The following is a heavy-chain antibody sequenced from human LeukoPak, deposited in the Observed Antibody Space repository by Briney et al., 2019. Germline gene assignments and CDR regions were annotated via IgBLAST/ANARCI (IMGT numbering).Heavy chain of an antibody. V-gene: IGHV3-7*03. Sequence: GGSLRLSCAVYGLSLGSNWMSWVRQAPGKGPEWVANINPDGNDKYYVDSVKGRFTISRDNAKNSLYLQMNSLRAEDTAVYYCAKDGRAWSYWGRGTLVTVSS. CDR3: AKDGRAWSY. CDR1: GLSLGSNW. D-gene: IGHD2-8*02. CDR2: INPDGNDK. J-gene: IGHJ4*02.